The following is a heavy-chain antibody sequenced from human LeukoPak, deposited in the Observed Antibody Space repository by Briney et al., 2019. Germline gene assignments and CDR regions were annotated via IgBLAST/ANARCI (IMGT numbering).Heavy chain of an antibody. CDR3: ARARSIDY. D-gene: IGHD1-14*01. CDR2: ISYDGSNK. CDR1: GFTFSSYA. J-gene: IGHJ4*02. Sequence: PGRSLRLSCAASGFTFSSYAMHWVRQAPGKGLEWVVVISYDGSNKYYADSVKGRFTISRDNSKNTLYLQMNSLRAEDTAVYYCARARSIDYWGQGTLVTVSS. V-gene: IGHV3-30-3*01.